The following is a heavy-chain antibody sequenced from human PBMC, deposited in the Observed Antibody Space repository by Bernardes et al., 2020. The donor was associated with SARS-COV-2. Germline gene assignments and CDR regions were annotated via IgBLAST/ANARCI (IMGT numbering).Heavy chain of an antibody. J-gene: IGHJ6*02. CDR2: VNDYGSS. Sequence: SETLCLTCAVYGESFSSYYWGWIRQSPGKGLEWIGEVNDYGSSKYNPSLESRVTISVDRSKKEFSLNMSSVTAADTAVYYCVRGTGRWGGKKRQFSYYAMGVWGQGTTVTVSS. CDR3: VRGTGRWGGKKRQFSYYAMGV. D-gene: IGHD1-1*01. V-gene: IGHV4-34*01. CDR1: GESFSSYY.